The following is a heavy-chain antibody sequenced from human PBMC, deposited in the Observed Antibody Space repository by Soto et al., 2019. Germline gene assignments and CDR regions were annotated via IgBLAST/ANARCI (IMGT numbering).Heavy chain of an antibody. CDR2: ISGSGGST. CDR3: AKDSHGSGWYGYFDS. J-gene: IGHJ4*01. CDR1: GFTFSSYA. Sequence: PGGSLRLSCAASGFTFSSYAMSWVRQAPGKGLEWVSTISGSGGSTYYTDSVKGRFTISRDNSKNTLYLQMNSLRAEDTALYYCAKDSHGSGWYGYFDSWGHGTLVTVSS. D-gene: IGHD6-19*01. V-gene: IGHV3-23*01.